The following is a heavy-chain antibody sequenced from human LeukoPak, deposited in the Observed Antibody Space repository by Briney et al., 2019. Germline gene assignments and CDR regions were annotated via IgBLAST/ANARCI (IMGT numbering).Heavy chain of an antibody. D-gene: IGHD6-13*01. CDR3: ARRLRGIAAAGTFDY. J-gene: IGHJ4*02. CDR1: GVSITSYY. Sequence: SETLSLTCTVSGVSITSYYWSWIRQPPGKGLEWIGSIYHSGSTNDNPSLKSRVTTSVDTSKNQFSLKLSSVTAADTAVYYCARRLRGIAAAGTFDYWGQGTLVTVSS. V-gene: IGHV4-59*08. CDR2: IYHSGST.